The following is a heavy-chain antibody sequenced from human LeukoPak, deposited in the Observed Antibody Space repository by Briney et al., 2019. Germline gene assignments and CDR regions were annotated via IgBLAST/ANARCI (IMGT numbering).Heavy chain of an antibody. D-gene: IGHD3-10*01. CDR3: ARVYPPHYYGSGSYFPKEYYFDY. V-gene: IGHV4-59*12. J-gene: IGHJ4*02. CDR1: GGSISSYY. Sequence: SETLSLTCTVSGGSISSYYWSWIRQPPGKGLEWIGYIYHSGSTYYNPSLKSRVTISVDRSKNQFSLKLSSVTAADTAVYYCARVYPPHYYGSGSYFPKEYYFDYWGQGTLVTVSS. CDR2: IYHSGST.